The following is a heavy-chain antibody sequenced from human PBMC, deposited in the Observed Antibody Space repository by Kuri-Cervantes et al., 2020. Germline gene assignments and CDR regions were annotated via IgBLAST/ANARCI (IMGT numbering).Heavy chain of an antibody. D-gene: IGHD2-2*01. J-gene: IGHJ6*02. CDR2: IYTSGST. CDR3: ARGMTRYCSSISCFPYYYYGMDV. Sequence: GSLRLSCTVSGGSISSSSYYWGWIRQPPGKGLEWIGRIYTSGSTNYNPSLKSRVTMSVDTSKNQFSLKPSSVTAADTAVYYCARGMTRYCSSISCFPYYYYGMDVWGQGTTVTVSS. V-gene: IGHV4-39*07. CDR1: GGSISSSSYY.